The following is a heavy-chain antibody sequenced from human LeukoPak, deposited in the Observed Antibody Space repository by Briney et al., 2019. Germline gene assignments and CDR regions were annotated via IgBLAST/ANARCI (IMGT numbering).Heavy chain of an antibody. D-gene: IGHD3-16*01. CDR1: GGSFSGYY. Sequence: SETLSLTCAVYGGSFSGYYWSWIRQPPGKGLEWIGEINHSGSTNYNPSLKSRVTISVDTSKNQFSLKLSSVTAADTAVYFCARDLAYALFDYWGQGTLVTVSS. J-gene: IGHJ4*02. CDR2: INHSGST. V-gene: IGHV4-34*01. CDR3: ARDLAYALFDY.